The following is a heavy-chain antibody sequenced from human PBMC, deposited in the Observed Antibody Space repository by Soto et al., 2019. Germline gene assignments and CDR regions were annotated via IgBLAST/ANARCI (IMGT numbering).Heavy chain of an antibody. CDR2: ISYSGST. Sequence: SLTCTVSGGSISSYYWNWIRQPPGKGLEWIGYISYSGSTNYNPSLKSRVTISVDTSKNQFSLKLSSVTAAVTAVYYCARAKAPLYSSSWYLFDPWGQGTLVTVSS. CDR3: ARAKAPLYSSSWYLFDP. D-gene: IGHD6-13*01. V-gene: IGHV4-59*01. CDR1: GGSISSYY. J-gene: IGHJ5*02.